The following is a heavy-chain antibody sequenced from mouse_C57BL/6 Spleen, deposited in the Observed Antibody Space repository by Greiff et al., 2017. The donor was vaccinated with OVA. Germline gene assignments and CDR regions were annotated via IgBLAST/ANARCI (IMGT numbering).Heavy chain of an antibody. CDR1: GYAFSSSW. CDR2: IYPGDGDT. D-gene: IGHD2-5*01. J-gene: IGHJ2*01. Sequence: QVQLQQSGPELVKPGASVKISCKASGYAFSSSWMNWVKQRPGKGLEWIGRIYPGDGDTNYNGKFKGKATLTADKSSSTAYMQLSSLTSEDSAVYFCASGGYSNFYFDYWGQGTTLTVSS. V-gene: IGHV1-82*01. CDR3: ASGGYSNFYFDY.